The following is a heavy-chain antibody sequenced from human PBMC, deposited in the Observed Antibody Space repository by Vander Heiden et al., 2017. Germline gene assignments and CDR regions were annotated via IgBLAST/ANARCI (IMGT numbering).Heavy chain of an antibody. CDR3: ARHKSGSDWFDP. CDR1: EGSMTGGSFG. V-gene: IGHV4-39*01. CDR2: IFYSGTT. Sequence: QLQLQESGPGLVEPSETLSLPCTVSEGSMTGGSFGWAWNRRAPGKGMEWSGSIFYSGTTYYSPSLKSRLTISVDTSNNQFSLRLTSVTAADTAVYYCARHKSGSDWFDPWGQGTLVTVSS. D-gene: IGHD3-10*01. J-gene: IGHJ5*02.